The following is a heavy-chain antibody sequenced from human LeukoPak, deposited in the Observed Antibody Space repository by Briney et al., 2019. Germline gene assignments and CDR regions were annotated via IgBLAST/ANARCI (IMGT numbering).Heavy chain of an antibody. CDR1: GYTFTSYD. CDR3: ARAVVVVAATPFSWFDP. CDR2: MNPNSGNT. J-gene: IGHJ5*02. D-gene: IGHD2-15*01. Sequence: ASVKVSCKASGYTFTSYDINWVRQATGQGLEWMGWMNPNSGNTGYAQKFQGRVTITADKSTSTAYMELSSLRSEDTAVYYCARAVVVVAATPFSWFDPWGQGTLVTVSS. V-gene: IGHV1-8*01.